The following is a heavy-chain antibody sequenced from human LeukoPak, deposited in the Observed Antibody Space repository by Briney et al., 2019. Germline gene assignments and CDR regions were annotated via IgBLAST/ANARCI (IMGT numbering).Heavy chain of an antibody. CDR3: ASHGDWFNP. J-gene: IGHJ5*02. Sequence: SETLSLTCTVSGGSISSGGNYWSWNRQPPGKGLEWIGYIYQSGSTYYNPSLKSRVTISVDRPKNQFSLNLSSVTAADTAVYYCASHGDWFNPWGQGTLVTVSS. D-gene: IGHD3-16*01. CDR2: IYQSGST. V-gene: IGHV4-30-2*01. CDR1: GGSISSGGNY.